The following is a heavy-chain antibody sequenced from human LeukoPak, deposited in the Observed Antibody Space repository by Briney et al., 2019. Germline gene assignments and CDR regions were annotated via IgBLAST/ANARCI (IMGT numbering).Heavy chain of an antibody. Sequence: SETLSLTCAVYGGSFSGYYWSWIRQPPGKGLEWIGSIYYSGSTYYNPSLKGRVTISVDTSKNQFSLKLSSVTAADTAVYFCTLRNFWGQGSLVTVSS. CDR2: IYYSGST. CDR1: GGSFSGYY. V-gene: IGHV4-34*01. J-gene: IGHJ4*02. CDR3: TLRNF.